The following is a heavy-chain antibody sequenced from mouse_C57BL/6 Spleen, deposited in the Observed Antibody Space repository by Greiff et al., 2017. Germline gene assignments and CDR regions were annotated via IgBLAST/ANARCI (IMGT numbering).Heavy chain of an antibody. CDR1: EYEFPSHD. D-gene: IGHD3-2*02. V-gene: IGHV5-2*01. Sequence: EVHLVESGGGLVQPGESLKLSCESNEYEFPSHDMSWVRKTPEKRLELVAAINSDGGSTSYPDTMERRFIISRDNTKKSLYLQMSSLGAEDTALYYCARHVSGGFANWGQGTLVTVSA. CDR3: ARHVSGGFAN. J-gene: IGHJ3*01. CDR2: INSDGGST.